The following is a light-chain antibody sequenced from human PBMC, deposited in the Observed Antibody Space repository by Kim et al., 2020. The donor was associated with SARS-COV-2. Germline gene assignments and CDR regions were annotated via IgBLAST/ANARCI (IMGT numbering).Light chain of an antibody. V-gene: IGLV1-44*01. CDR1: FSNIGGTT. Sequence: QPFILSCSGSFSNIGGTTVYWYLPLPGTAPKLLINDHNPRPSGVPDRFSGSKSGTSASLAITGLQSEDEADYYCAAWDDSLNAYVFGTGTKVTVL. J-gene: IGLJ1*01. CDR2: DHN. CDR3: AAWDDSLNAYV.